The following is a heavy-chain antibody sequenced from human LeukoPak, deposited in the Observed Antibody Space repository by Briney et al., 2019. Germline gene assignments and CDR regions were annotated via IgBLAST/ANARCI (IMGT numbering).Heavy chain of an antibody. J-gene: IGHJ4*02. CDR2: ISGSGGNT. Sequence: GGSLRLSCAASGFTFNNYAMSWVRQAPGKGLEWVSVISGSGGNTHYADSVKGRFTISRDISKNTLYLQMNSLRAEDTAVYYCAKDPTYYYDSSGYPPDYWGQGTLVTVSS. CDR1: GFTFNNYA. D-gene: IGHD3-22*01. V-gene: IGHV3-23*01. CDR3: AKDPTYYYDSSGYPPDY.